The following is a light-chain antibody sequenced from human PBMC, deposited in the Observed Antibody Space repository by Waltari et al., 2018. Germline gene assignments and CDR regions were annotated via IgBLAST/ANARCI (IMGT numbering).Light chain of an antibody. CDR2: GAS. V-gene: IGKV3-15*01. CDR3: QQYNNWPPWT. CDR1: QSVSGN. Sequence: IVMKQSPATLSVSPGERDTISCRASQSVSGNLAWYQQKPGQAPRLLIYGASTRATGIPARFSGSGSGTEFTLTISSLQSEDFGVYYCQQYNNWPPWTFGQGTTVEMK. J-gene: IGKJ1*01.